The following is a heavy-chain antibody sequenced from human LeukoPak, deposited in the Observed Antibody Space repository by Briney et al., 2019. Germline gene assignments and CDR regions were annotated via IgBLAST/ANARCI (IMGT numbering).Heavy chain of an antibody. J-gene: IGHJ6*03. Sequence: GGSLRLSCEASGLSLSDYGMHCVRQGPGKGLEWVAFIRYDGSNKYYADSVKGRFTVSRDNSQSTLYLQMNSLRVEDTAVYYCAKRVVIKSTDYFYYYIHVWGKGTTVTVPS. V-gene: IGHV3-30*02. D-gene: IGHD3-3*01. CDR2: IRYDGSNK. CDR3: AKRVVIKSTDYFYYYIHV. CDR1: GLSLSDYG.